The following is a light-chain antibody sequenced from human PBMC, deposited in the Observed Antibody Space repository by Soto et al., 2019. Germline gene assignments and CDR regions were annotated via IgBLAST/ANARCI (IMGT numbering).Light chain of an antibody. J-gene: IGLJ1*01. CDR3: CAYAGRYTYV. CDR2: DVS. V-gene: IGLV2-11*01. Sequence: QSVLTQPRSVSGSPGQSVTLSCTGTSSDVGGYNYVSWYQQHPGKAPKVMIYDVSKRPSGAPDRFSGSRSGNTASLTISGLQAEDEPDYYCCAYAGRYTYVFGTGTKVTVL. CDR1: SSDVGGYNY.